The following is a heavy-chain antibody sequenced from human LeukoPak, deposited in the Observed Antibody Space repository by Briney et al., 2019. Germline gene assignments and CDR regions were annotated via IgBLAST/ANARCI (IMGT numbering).Heavy chain of an antibody. CDR3: ATVGTTGRRWFDP. CDR2: IYPGDSDT. V-gene: IGHV5-51*01. J-gene: IGHJ5*02. D-gene: IGHD1-1*01. Sequence: GESLKISCKGSGYSFTSYWIGWVRQMPGKGLEWMGIIYPGDSDTRYSPSFQGQVTISADKSISTAYLQWSSLKTSDTAIYYCATVGTTGRRWFDPWGQGTLVTVSS. CDR1: GYSFTSYW.